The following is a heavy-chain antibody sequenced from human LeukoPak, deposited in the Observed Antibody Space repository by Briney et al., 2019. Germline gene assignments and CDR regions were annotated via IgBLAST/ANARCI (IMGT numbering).Heavy chain of an antibody. CDR3: ARDASGYQLRPLYYYYYMDV. D-gene: IGHD2-2*01. CDR2: IYYSGST. V-gene: IGHV4-39*07. Sequence: SETLSLTCTVSGGSISSSSYYWGWIRQPPGKGLEWIVSIYYSGSTYYNPSLKSRVTISVDTSKNQFSLKLSSVTAADTAVYYCARDASGYQLRPLYYYYYMDVWGKGTTVTVSS. CDR1: GGSISSSSYY. J-gene: IGHJ6*03.